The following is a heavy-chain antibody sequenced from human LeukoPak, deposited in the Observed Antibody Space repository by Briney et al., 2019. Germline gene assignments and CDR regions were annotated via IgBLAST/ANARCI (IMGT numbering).Heavy chain of an antibody. D-gene: IGHD3-22*01. CDR3: AATAGPTYYYDSTEPGSFDY. CDR2: IYYSGST. CDR1: GGSISSSSYY. Sequence: PSETLSLIXTVSGGSISSSSYYWGWIRQPPGKGLEWIGSIYYSGSTYYNPSLKSRVTISVDTSKNQFSLKLSSVTAADTAVYYCAATAGPTYYYDSTEPGSFDYWGQGTLVTVSS. V-gene: IGHV4-39*01. J-gene: IGHJ4*02.